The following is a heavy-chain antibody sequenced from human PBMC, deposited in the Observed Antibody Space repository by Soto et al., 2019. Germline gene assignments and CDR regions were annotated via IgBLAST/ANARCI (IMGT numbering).Heavy chain of an antibody. CDR3: ARDAIEGGRGSGPSLGAFDI. D-gene: IGHD1-26*01. Sequence: QVQLVESGGGVVQPGRSLRLSCAASGFTFSSYGMHWVRQAPGKGLEWVAVIWYDGSNKYYADSVKGRFTISRDNSKNTLYLQMNSLRAEDTAVDYCARDAIEGGRGSGPSLGAFDIWGQGTMVTVSS. CDR2: IWYDGSNK. CDR1: GFTFSSYG. V-gene: IGHV3-33*01. J-gene: IGHJ3*02.